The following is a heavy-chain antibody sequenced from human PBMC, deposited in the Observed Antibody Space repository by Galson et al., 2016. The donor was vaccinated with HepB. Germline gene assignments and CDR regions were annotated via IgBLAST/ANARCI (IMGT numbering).Heavy chain of an antibody. CDR3: ARESDVTNFDL. CDR1: GASISNSDHY. J-gene: IGHJ3*01. V-gene: IGHV4-30-4*01. Sequence: PLSLTCTVSGASISNSDHYWSWIRQPPGKGLEWIGYIYYSGTTYYNPSLKSRLSISVGTSKNQFSLKLTSVTAADTAVYYCARESDVTNFDLWGQGTMVTVSS. CDR2: IYYSGTT. D-gene: IGHD3-3*01.